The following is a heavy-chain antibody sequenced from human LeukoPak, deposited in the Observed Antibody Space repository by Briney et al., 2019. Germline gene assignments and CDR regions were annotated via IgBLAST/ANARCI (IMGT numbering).Heavy chain of an antibody. CDR3: AKLTGRIAGAYFDY. Sequence: GGSLRLSCAASGFSFSSYAVSWVRQAPGKGLEWVSAIGGSGGRTYHADSVKGRFTISRDNSKNTLDLQMSSLRAEDTAVYYCAKLTGRIAGAYFDYWGQGTLVTVSS. D-gene: IGHD6-19*01. V-gene: IGHV3-23*01. CDR1: GFSFSSYA. CDR2: IGGSGGRT. J-gene: IGHJ4*02.